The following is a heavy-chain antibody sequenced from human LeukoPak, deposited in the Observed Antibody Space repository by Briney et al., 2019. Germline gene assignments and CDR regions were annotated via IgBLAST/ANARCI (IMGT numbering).Heavy chain of an antibody. D-gene: IGHD3-22*01. J-gene: IGHJ3*02. CDR2: IRSRAYGGTT. Sequence: GGSLRLSCTASGFTFGDYAMSWFRQTPGKGLEWVGFIRSRAYGGTTEYAASVKGRFSISREDSKSTAYLQMSSLKTEDTALYYCSRESGGRLDYYDSGRYVTAFDIWGQGTMVTVSS. CDR3: SRESGGRLDYYDSGRYVTAFDI. CDR1: GFTFGDYA. V-gene: IGHV3-49*03.